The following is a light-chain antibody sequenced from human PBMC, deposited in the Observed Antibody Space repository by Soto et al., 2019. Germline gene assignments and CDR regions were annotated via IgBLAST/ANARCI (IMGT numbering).Light chain of an antibody. Sequence: QSALTQPASVSGYPGQSSTISCTGTSSDVVGYNYVSWYQLHPGKAPKLMIYEVTNRPSGVSNRFSGSKSGNTASLTISGLQAEDEAHYYCSSYTRSRTLGFGTGTQLTVL. CDR1: SSDVVGYNY. CDR2: EVT. J-gene: IGLJ1*01. CDR3: SSYTRSRTLG. V-gene: IGLV2-14*01.